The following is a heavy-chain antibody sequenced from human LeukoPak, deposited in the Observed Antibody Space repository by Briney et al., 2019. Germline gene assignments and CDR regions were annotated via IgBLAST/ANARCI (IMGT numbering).Heavy chain of an antibody. Sequence: PGGSLRLSCAASGFTFSDFYMSWIRRAPGKGLEYLSYISGSGHDIIYADSVRGRFTISRDNAKNSLYLQMNSLRAEDTAVYYCARSARPLDSWGQGTLVTVSS. CDR1: GFTFSDFY. CDR2: ISGSGHDI. D-gene: IGHD6-25*01. CDR3: ARSARPLDS. J-gene: IGHJ4*02. V-gene: IGHV3-11*01.